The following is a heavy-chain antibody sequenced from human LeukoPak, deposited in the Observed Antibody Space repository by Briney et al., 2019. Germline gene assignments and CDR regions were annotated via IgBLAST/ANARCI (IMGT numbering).Heavy chain of an antibody. CDR2: IYHSGST. CDR3: ARGPPAGSSRYYYGMDV. D-gene: IGHD6-6*01. Sequence: SEALSLTSAVSGGSISSGGYSWSWIRQPPGKGLEWIGYIYHSGSTYYNPSLKSRVTISVDRSKNQFSLKLSSVTAADTAVYYCARGPPAGSSRYYYGMDVWGQGTTVTVSS. V-gene: IGHV4-30-2*01. J-gene: IGHJ6*02. CDR1: GGSISSGGYS.